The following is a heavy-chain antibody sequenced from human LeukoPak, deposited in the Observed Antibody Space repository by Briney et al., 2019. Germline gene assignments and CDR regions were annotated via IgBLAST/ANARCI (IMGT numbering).Heavy chain of an antibody. J-gene: IGHJ4*02. CDR3: ARDRGNWKTPIGY. D-gene: IGHD1-20*01. CDR2: IIPIFGIA. Sequence: ASVKVSCKASGGTFSSYAIGWVRQAPGQGLEWVGRIIPIFGIANYAQKFQGRVTITADKSTSTAYMELSSLRSEDTAVYYCARDRGNWKTPIGYWGQGTLVTVSS. V-gene: IGHV1-69*04. CDR1: GGTFSSYA.